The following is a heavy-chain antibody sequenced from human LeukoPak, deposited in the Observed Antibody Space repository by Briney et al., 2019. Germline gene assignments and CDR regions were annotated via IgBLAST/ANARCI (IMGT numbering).Heavy chain of an antibody. CDR3: ARSHYGDYGLGWFDP. V-gene: IGHV4-59*01. J-gene: IGHJ5*02. Sequence: SETLSLTCTVSGGSISSYYWSWLRQPPGKGLEGIGYIYYSGSTNYNPSLKSRVTISVDTSKNQFSLKLSSVTAADTAVYYCARSHYGDYGLGWFDPWGQGTLVTVSS. CDR1: GGSISSYY. D-gene: IGHD4-17*01. CDR2: IYYSGST.